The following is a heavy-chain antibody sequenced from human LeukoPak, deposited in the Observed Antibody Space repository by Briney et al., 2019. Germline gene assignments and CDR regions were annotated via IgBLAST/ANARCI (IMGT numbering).Heavy chain of an antibody. J-gene: IGHJ4*02. CDR3: AKGPHGGNAGY. CDR2: ISGSGGST. CDR1: GFTFRIYA. V-gene: IGHV3-23*01. D-gene: IGHD4-23*01. Sequence: GGSLRLSCAPSGFTFRIYAMSWVPQAPGEGLEWVSAISGSGGSTYYAHSVKGRFTISRDNSKNTLYLQMNSLRAEDTAVYYCAKGPHGGNAGYWGQGTLVTVSS.